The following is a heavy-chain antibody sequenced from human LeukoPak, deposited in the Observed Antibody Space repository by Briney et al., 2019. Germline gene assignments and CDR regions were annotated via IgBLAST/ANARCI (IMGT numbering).Heavy chain of an antibody. V-gene: IGHV4-38-2*02. Sequence: SETLSLTCSVSGYSISSGYYWGWVRQTPGMGLEWIGSIHHSGSTYYNPTLKSRVTISLDTSKTQISLTLTSVTAAETAVYFCARDRFGMSATGSDFDYWGQGILVTVSS. CDR2: IHHSGST. CDR1: GYSISSGYY. D-gene: IGHD3-10*01. J-gene: IGHJ4*02. CDR3: ARDRFGMSATGSDFDY.